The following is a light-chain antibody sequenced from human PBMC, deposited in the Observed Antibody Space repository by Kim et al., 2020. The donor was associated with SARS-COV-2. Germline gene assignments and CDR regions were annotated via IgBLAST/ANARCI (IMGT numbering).Light chain of an antibody. CDR3: NSRDSNDNVV. V-gene: IGLV3-19*01. CDR1: SLRSYY. CDR2: GKN. Sequence: VAWGQTVRITCQEDSLRSYYATWYQQKPGQAPIVVIYGKNNRPSGIPDRFSGSSSGNTASLTITGTQAGDEADYYCNSRDSNDNVVFGGGTQLTVL. J-gene: IGLJ2*01.